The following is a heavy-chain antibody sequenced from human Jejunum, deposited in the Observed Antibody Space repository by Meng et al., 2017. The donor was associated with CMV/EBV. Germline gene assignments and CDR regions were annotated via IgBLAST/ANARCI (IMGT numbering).Heavy chain of an antibody. J-gene: IGHJ4*02. V-gene: IGHV4-59*01. CDR3: AGGGDITEPTGY. Sequence: SFSGGSISNYYWRWIRQTPGKGLEWIGYIPYPGSTNYNPSLKSRVTMSVDTSKNQFFLKLRSVTAADTAVYYCAGGGDITEPTGYWGQGALVTVSS. CDR1: GGSISNYY. CDR2: IPYPGST. D-gene: IGHD2-15*01.